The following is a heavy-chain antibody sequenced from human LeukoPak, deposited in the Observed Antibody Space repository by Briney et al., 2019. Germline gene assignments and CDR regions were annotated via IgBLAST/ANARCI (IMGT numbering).Heavy chain of an antibody. CDR2: ISSSSSTI. CDR1: GFTFSSYS. D-gene: IGHD6-13*01. V-gene: IGHV3-48*04. Sequence: GGSLRLSCAASGFTFSSYSMNWVRQAPGKGLEWVSYISSSSSTIYYADSVKGRFTISRDNAKNSLYLQMNSLRAEDTAVYCCARSSSWDDFDYWGQGTLVTVSS. J-gene: IGHJ4*02. CDR3: ARSSSWDDFDY.